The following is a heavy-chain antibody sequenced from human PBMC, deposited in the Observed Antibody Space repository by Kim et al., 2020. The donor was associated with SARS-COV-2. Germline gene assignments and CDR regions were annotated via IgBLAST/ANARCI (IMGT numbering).Heavy chain of an antibody. CDR1: GYTFTSYG. CDR3: ARSRSVAGRIGDY. CDR2: ISTYNGNT. Sequence: ASVKVPCKASGYTFTSYGITWVRQAPGQGLEWMGWISTYNGNTNYAQKFQGRVTMTTDTSTSTAYMELRSLRSDDTAIYYCARSRSVAGRIGDYRGQGTLVTVSS. V-gene: IGHV1-18*01. D-gene: IGHD6-19*01. J-gene: IGHJ4*02.